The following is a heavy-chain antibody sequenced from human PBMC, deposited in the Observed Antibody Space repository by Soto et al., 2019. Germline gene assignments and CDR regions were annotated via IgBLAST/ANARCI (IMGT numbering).Heavy chain of an antibody. CDR1: GFTFSSYA. D-gene: IGHD6-13*01. J-gene: IGHJ4*02. CDR2: ISYDGSNK. CDR3: ARDIALGSSSLLIDY. V-gene: IGHV3-30-3*01. Sequence: EGSLRLSCAASGFTFSSYAMHWVRQAPGKGLEWVAVISYDGSNKYYADSVKGRFTMSRDNSKNTLYLQMNSLRAEDTAVYYCARDIALGSSSLLIDYWGQGTLVTVSS.